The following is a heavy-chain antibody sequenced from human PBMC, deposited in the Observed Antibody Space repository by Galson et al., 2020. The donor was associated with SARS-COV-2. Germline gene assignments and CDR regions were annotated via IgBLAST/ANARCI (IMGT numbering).Heavy chain of an antibody. CDR3: ARRTMTAVTHFDY. D-gene: IGHD4-4*01. CDR1: GYSFTSHW. J-gene: IGHJ4*02. Sequence: HGESLKISCKGSGYSFTSHWIGWVRQMPGKGLEWMGIIYPGDPDTRYSRAFQGQVTISADKSISTAYLQWSSLKASDTAMYYCARRTMTAVTHFDYWGQGTLVTVSS. V-gene: IGHV5-51*01. CDR2: IYPGDPDT.